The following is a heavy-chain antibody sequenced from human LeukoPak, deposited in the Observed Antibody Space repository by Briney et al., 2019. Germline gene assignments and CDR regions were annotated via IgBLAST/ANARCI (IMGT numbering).Heavy chain of an antibody. Sequence: SETLSLTCTVSGGSISSSSYYWGWIRQPPGKGLEWIGSIYYSGSTYYNPSLKSRVTISVDTSKNQFSLKLSSVTAADTAVYYCARRFSGSYSILFDYWGQGTLVTVSS. V-gene: IGHV4-39*07. CDR1: GGSISSSSYY. CDR3: ARRFSGSYSILFDY. CDR2: IYYSGST. J-gene: IGHJ4*02. D-gene: IGHD1-26*01.